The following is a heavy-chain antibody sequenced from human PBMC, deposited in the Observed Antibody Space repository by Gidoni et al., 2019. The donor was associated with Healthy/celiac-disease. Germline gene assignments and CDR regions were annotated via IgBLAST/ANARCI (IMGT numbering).Heavy chain of an antibody. J-gene: IGHJ5*02. CDR1: GFTFRSYG. CDR3: ALSGSYYRGAPSWFDP. D-gene: IGHD1-26*01. CDR2: ISSSSSTI. V-gene: IGHV3-48*02. Sequence: EVQLVESGGGLVQPGGSLRLSCAASGFTFRSYGMNWVRQAPGKGLEWVSYISSSSSTIYYADSVKGRFTISRDNAKNSLYLQMNSLRDEDTAVYYCALSGSYYRGAPSWFDPWGQGTLVTVSS.